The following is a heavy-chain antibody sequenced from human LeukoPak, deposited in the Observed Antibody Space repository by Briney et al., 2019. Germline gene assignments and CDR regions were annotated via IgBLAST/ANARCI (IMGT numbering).Heavy chain of an antibody. CDR2: IYASGST. CDR3: ARTTEGGYTYDYFYYYYMDV. CDR1: GGSMRSYY. D-gene: IGHD5-18*01. Sequence: SETLSLTCTVSGGSMRSYYWSWIRQPAGKGLEWIGRIYASGSTNYSPSLKSRVTMSVDTSKNQFSLKLSSVTAADTAVYYCARTTEGGYTYDYFYYYYMDVWGKGTTVTVSS. J-gene: IGHJ6*03. V-gene: IGHV4-4*07.